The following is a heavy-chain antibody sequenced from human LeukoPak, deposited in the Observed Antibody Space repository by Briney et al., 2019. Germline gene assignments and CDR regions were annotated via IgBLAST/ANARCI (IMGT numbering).Heavy chain of an antibody. CDR1: GFTFSNYA. Sequence: PGGSLRLSCAASGFTFSNYAMHWVRQAPGKGLEWVAVISYDGSNKYYADSVKGRFTISRDNSKNTLYLQMNSLRAEDTAVYYCARVQRNSYGTGLFDYWGQGTLVTVSS. V-gene: IGHV3-30-3*01. CDR3: ARVQRNSYGTGLFDY. CDR2: ISYDGSNK. D-gene: IGHD5-18*01. J-gene: IGHJ4*02.